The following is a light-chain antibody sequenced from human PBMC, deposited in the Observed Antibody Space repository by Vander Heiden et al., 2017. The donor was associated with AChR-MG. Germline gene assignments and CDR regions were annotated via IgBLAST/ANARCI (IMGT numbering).Light chain of an antibody. CDR3: QQYDNYSALT. V-gene: IGKV3-15*01. Sequence: EILMTQSPGTLSLSPGEGATLSCRASQKINNNLAWYLQKPGQAPRLLIYGASVRAPGIPRRFSGSGSGTDFTLTISSLQSDDFAVYYCQQYDNYSALTFGGGTKVEIK. J-gene: IGKJ4*01. CDR2: GAS. CDR1: QKINNN.